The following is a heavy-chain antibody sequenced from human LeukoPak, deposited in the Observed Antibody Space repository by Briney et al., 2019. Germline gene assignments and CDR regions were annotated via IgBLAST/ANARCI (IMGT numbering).Heavy chain of an antibody. J-gene: IGHJ5*02. CDR2: IKEDGSEK. V-gene: IGHV3-7*01. CDR3: VSTTGP. CDR1: GLTINTYS. D-gene: IGHD1-7*01. Sequence: GVSLRLSCAASGLTINTYSMNWVRQAPGKGLEWVANIKEDGSEKYYVDSVKGRFTISTDNARNSVFLQMSSLRAEDTAVYYCVSTTGPWGQGTLVTVSS.